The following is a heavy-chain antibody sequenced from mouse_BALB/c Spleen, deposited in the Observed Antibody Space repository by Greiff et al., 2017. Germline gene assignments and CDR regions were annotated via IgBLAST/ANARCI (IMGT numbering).Heavy chain of an antibody. V-gene: IGHV2-6-7*01. D-gene: IGHD2-1*01. CDR2: IWGDGST. Sequence: QVQLKESGPGLVAPSQSLSITCTVSGFSLTGYGVNWVRQPPGKGLEWLGMIWGDGSTDYNSALKSRLSISKDNSKSQVFLKMNSLQTDDTARYYCARGGNYVPHFDDWGQGTTLTVSS. CDR1: GFSLTGYG. CDR3: ARGGNYVPHFDD. J-gene: IGHJ2*01.